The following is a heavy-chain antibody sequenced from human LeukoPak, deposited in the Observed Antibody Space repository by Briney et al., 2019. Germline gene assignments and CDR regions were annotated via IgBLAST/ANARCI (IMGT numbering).Heavy chain of an antibody. J-gene: IGHJ4*02. Sequence: PGGSLRLSCAASGFTFSSYAMSWVRPAPGKGPEWVSGISITGGSTYYADSVKGRFPISRDNSKNTLYLQMNSLRAEDTAVYYCATLSVAAADWDDDYWGQGTLLTASS. CDR1: GFTFSSYA. CDR2: ISITGGST. D-gene: IGHD6-13*01. V-gene: IGHV3-23*01. CDR3: ATLSVAAADWDDDY.